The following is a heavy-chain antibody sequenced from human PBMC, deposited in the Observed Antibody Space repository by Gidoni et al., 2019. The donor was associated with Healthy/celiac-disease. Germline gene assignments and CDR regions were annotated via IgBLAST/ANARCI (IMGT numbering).Heavy chain of an antibody. D-gene: IGHD3-3*01. CDR2: IKQDGSEK. Sequence: EVQLVESGGGLVQPGGSLRLSCAASGFTFSSYWMSWVRQAPGKGLEWVANIKQDGSEKYYVDSVKGRFTISRDNAKNSLYLQMNSLRAEDTAVYYCARTYYDFWSGWDQAFDIWGQGTMVTVSS. J-gene: IGHJ3*02. CDR1: GFTFSSYW. V-gene: IGHV3-7*01. CDR3: ARTYYDFWSGWDQAFDI.